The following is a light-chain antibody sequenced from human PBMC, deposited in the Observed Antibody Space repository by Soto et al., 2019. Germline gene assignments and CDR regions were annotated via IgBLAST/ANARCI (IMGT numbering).Light chain of an antibody. V-gene: IGKV1-5*01. CDR1: QSISSW. CDR3: QQYNSYQWK. CDR2: DAS. J-gene: IGKJ1*01. Sequence: DIQMTQSPSTLSASVGDRVTITCRASQSISSWLAWYQQKPGKAPKLLIYDASSLESGVPSRFSGSGSGTEFTLTISSLQPDAFETYYCQQYNSYQWKFGKGTKVDI.